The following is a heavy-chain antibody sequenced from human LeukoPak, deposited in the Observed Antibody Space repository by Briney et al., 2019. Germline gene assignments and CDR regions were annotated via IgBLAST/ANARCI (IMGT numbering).Heavy chain of an antibody. D-gene: IGHD5-24*01. CDR1: GFTFSSYN. V-gene: IGHV3-30*18. CDR2: ITYDGSNK. J-gene: IGHJ4*02. CDR3: AKDNGYSYGHGFDY. Sequence: GGSLRLSCAASGFTFSSYNMHWVRQAPGKGLEWVALITYDGSNKYYADSVKGRFTIFRDNSKNTLYLQMNSLRAEDTAVYYCAKDNGYSYGHGFDYWGQGTLVTVSS.